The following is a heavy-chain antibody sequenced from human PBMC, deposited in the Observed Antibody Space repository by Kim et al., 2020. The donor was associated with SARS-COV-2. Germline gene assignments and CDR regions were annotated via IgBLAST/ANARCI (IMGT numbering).Heavy chain of an antibody. Sequence: SETLSLTCAVNGGSFTDFYWAWIRQPPGKGLEWIGDIDHLGIKKYKPSLKSRVALSVDTSKRQLSLNMRSVTAADTAMYYRARVDTDYESDAFELWGPGTMVTVSS. CDR2: IDHLGIK. J-gene: IGHJ3*01. CDR3: ARVDTDYESDAFEL. CDR1: GGSFTDFY. V-gene: IGHV4-34*01. D-gene: IGHD4-17*01.